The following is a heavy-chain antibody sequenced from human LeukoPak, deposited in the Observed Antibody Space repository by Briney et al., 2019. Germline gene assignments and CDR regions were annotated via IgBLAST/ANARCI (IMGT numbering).Heavy chain of an antibody. V-gene: IGHV4-34*01. D-gene: IGHD3-3*02. J-gene: IGHJ4*02. Sequence: KPSETLSLTCTVSGGSISNYYWSWIRQPPGKGLEWIGEINHRRSTNYNPSLKSRVTMSVDTSKNQFSLNLSSVTAADTAVYYCARGQFWSGYSIWGQGTLVTVSS. CDR1: GGSISNYY. CDR2: INHRRST. CDR3: ARGQFWSGYSI.